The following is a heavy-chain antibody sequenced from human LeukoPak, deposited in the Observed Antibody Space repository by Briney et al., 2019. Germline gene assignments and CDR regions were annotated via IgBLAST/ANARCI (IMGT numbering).Heavy chain of an antibody. J-gene: IGHJ5*02. V-gene: IGHV3-23*01. CDR3: AKGYYASGKFFDP. D-gene: IGHD3-10*01. Sequence: GGSLRLSCAASGFTFSSYVKSWVRQAPGKGLEWVSGISGSGGTTYFADSVKGRFTISRDNSKNTLYLQMNSLRAEDTAVYYCAKGYYASGKFFDPWGQGTLVTVSS. CDR2: ISGSGGTT. CDR1: GFTFSSYV.